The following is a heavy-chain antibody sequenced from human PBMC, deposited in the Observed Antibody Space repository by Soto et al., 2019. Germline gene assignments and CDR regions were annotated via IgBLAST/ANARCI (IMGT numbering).Heavy chain of an antibody. Sequence: PGGSLGLSCVASGFTFSSYSMVWVRQAPGKGLEWISYIFATSTTIYYADSVKGRFTVSRDNTQNSLFLLMNSLRAEDTAIYYCARDKDWAFDYWGQGTLVTVS. D-gene: IGHD3-9*01. V-gene: IGHV3-48*04. CDR3: ARDKDWAFDY. CDR1: GFTFSSYS. CDR2: IFATSTTI. J-gene: IGHJ4*02.